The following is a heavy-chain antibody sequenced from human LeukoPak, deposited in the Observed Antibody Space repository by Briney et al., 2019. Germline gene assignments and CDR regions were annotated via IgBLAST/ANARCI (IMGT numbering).Heavy chain of an antibody. CDR3: ARDLQGTSGSYMF. J-gene: IGHJ4*02. Sequence: GASVKVSCKASGYTFTGYYMHWVRQAPGQGLEWMGWINPNSGGTNYAQKFQGRVTMTRDTSISTAYMELGRLRSDDTAVYYCARDLQGTSGSYMFWGQGTLVTVSS. V-gene: IGHV1-2*02. D-gene: IGHD1-26*01. CDR2: INPNSGGT. CDR1: GYTFTGYY.